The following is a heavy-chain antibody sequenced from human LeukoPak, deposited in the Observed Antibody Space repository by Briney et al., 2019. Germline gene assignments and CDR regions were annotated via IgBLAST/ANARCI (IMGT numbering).Heavy chain of an antibody. V-gene: IGHV4-34*01. CDR3: ARALTYHDLWSGYYTGGAFEY. D-gene: IGHD3-3*01. CDR2: INHGGST. J-gene: IGHJ4*02. CDR1: GGSFSGYY. Sequence: PSETLSLTCAVYGGSFSGYYWSWIRQPPGKGLEWIGEINHGGSTNYNPSLKSRVTISVDTSKNQFSLKLSSVTAADTAVYYCARALTYHDLWSGYYTGGAFEYWGQGTLVTVSS.